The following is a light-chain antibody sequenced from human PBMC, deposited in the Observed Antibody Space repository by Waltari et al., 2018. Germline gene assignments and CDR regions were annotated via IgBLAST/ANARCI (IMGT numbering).Light chain of an antibody. J-gene: IGLJ3*02. CDR2: DVS. CDR1: SSDIVAYAH. CDR3: SAYTGSNTWV. Sequence: QSALTQPASVAGSPGQSITISCTGTSSDIVAYAHIPWYQQHPGKVPKVTIYDVSKRPSGVSNRFSGSKSGNTASLTISGLQAEDEAYYYCSAYTGSNTWVFGGGTELTVL. V-gene: IGLV2-14*01.